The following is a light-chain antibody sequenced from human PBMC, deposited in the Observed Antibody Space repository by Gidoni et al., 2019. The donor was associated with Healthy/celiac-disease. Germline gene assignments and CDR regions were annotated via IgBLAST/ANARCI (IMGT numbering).Light chain of an antibody. CDR1: SSDVGSYNL. J-gene: IGLJ2*01. CDR3: CSYAGSSTVV. V-gene: IGLV2-23*02. Sequence: QSALTQPASVSGPPGQPITISCTGTSSDVGSYNLVSWYQQHPGKAPKLMIYEVSKRPSGVSNRFSGSKSGNTASLTISGLQAEDEADYYCCSYAGSSTVVFGGGTKLTVL. CDR2: EVS.